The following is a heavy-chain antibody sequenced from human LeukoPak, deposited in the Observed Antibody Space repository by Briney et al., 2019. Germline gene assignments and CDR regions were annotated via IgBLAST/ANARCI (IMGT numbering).Heavy chain of an antibody. D-gene: IGHD3-9*01. V-gene: IGHV3-48*03. CDR2: ISSSGSTI. Sequence: GGSLRLSCAASGFTFSSYEMNWVRQAPGKGLEWVSYISSSGSTIYYADSVKGRFTISRDNAKNSLYLQMNSLRAEDTAVYYCARAWQYYDILTGSARSYYMDVWGKGTTVTISS. CDR3: ARAWQYYDILTGSARSYYMDV. J-gene: IGHJ6*03. CDR1: GFTFSSYE.